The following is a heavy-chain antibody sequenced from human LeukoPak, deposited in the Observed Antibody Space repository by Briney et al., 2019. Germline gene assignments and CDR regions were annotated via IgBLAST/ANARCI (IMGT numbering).Heavy chain of an antibody. J-gene: IGHJ4*02. CDR2: IWYDGSNK. CDR1: GFTFSTYA. CDR3: ARERLSIPDY. D-gene: IGHD3-16*01. Sequence: PGGSLRLSCAASGFTFSTYAMHWVRQAPGKGLEWVAVIWYDGSNKYYADSVKGRFTISRDNFKNTLYLQMNSLRAEDTAVYYCARERLSIPDYWGQGTLVTVSS. V-gene: IGHV3-33*08.